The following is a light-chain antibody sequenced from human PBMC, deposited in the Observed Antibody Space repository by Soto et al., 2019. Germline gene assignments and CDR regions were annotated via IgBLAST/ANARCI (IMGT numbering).Light chain of an antibody. CDR3: QQRRSWPRTWT. CDR2: DAT. Sequence: VLTQSPATLSLSPGERATLSCRASQSVGTFLAWYLQKPGQAPRLLIHDATNRATGIPARFSGSGSGTDFPLTISSLEPEDFAVYYCQQRRSWPRTWTFGQGTKVEIK. CDR1: QSVGTF. J-gene: IGKJ1*01. V-gene: IGKV3-11*01.